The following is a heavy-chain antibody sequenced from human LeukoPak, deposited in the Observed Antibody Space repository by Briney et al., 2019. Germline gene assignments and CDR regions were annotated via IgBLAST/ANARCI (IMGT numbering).Heavy chain of an antibody. CDR2: ISSHSIST. V-gene: IGHV3-11*06. J-gene: IGHJ4*02. D-gene: IGHD3-22*01. CDR1: GFTFNDSY. Sequence: GGSLRLSCAASGFTFNDSYMSWIRQASGKGLEWLSYISSHSISTNYADSVKGRFTSSRDNAKNSLYLQMNSLRAEDTAVYYCARPYDTRGYFPDYWGQGTLVTVSS. CDR3: ARPYDTRGYFPDY.